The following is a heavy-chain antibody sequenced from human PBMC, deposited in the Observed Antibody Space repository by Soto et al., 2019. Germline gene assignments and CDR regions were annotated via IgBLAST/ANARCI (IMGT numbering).Heavy chain of an antibody. CDR1: GGSISIGGYS. CDR2: IYHSGST. D-gene: IGHD3-3*01. Sequence: PSDTLSLTCAVSGGSISIGGYSWSWILHPPGKGLEWIGYIYHSGSTYYNPSLKSRVTISVDRSKNQFSLKLSSVTAADTAVYYCARGSLGFWSGYYSPYFDYWGQGTLVTVSS. V-gene: IGHV4-30-2*01. CDR3: ARGSLGFWSGYYSPYFDY. J-gene: IGHJ4*02.